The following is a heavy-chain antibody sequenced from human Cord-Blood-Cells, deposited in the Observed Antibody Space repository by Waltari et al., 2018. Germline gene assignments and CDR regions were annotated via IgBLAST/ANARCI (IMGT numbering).Heavy chain of an antibody. CDR1: GYTFTGYY. CDR3: ARAAGYSGYDYYFDY. Sequence: QVQLVQSGAEVKKPGASVKVSCKASGYTFTGYYMHWVRQAPGQGLEWMGWINPNRGGTNYAQKFQGRVTMTRDTSISTAYMELSRLRSDDTAVYYCARAAGYSGYDYYFDYWGQGTLVTVSS. D-gene: IGHD5-12*01. V-gene: IGHV1-2*02. J-gene: IGHJ4*02. CDR2: INPNRGGT.